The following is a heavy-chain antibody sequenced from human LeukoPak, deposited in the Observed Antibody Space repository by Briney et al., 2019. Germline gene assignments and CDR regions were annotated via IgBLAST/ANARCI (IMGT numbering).Heavy chain of an antibody. J-gene: IGHJ4*02. D-gene: IGHD6-19*01. CDR2: IRYDGSNK. CDR3: AREDSAGIAVAGYYFDY. Sequence: PGGSLRLSCAASGFTFSSYGMHWVRQAPGKGLEWVAFIRYDGSNKYYADSVKGRFTISRDNSKNTLYLQMNSLRAEDTAVYYCAREDSAGIAVAGYYFDYWGQGTLVTVSS. CDR1: GFTFSSYG. V-gene: IGHV3-30*02.